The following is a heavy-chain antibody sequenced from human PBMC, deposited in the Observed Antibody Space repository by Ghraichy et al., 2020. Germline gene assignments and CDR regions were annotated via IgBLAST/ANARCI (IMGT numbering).Heavy chain of an antibody. CDR3: ARLITGGTDY. D-gene: IGHD1-14*01. Sequence: GSLRLSCAASGFTFSSYAMSWVRQAPGKGLEWVSSTDSSGVITYYADSVRGRFSISRDKSRNTLYLQMSSLRAEDTATYHCARLITGGTDYWGQGTLVTVSS. V-gene: IGHV3-23*01. J-gene: IGHJ4*02. CDR1: GFTFSSYA. CDR2: TDSSGVIT.